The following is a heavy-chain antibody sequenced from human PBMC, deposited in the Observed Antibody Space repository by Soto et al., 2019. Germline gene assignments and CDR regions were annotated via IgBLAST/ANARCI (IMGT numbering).Heavy chain of an antibody. CDR3: ARDQAAAGTISRYFQD. Sequence: EVQLLESGGGLVQPEGSLRLSCEASGFTFSSYAMSWVRQAPGKGLEWVSGISGGGSTTYYADSVKGRFTISRDNSKNSLYLQLNRLRAEDTAVYYCARDQAAAGTISRYFQDWGQGTLVTVSS. CDR1: GFTFSSYA. J-gene: IGHJ1*01. D-gene: IGHD6-13*01. CDR2: ISGGGSTT. V-gene: IGHV3-23*01.